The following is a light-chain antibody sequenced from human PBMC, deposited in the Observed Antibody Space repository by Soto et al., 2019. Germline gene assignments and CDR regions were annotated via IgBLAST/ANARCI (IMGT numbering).Light chain of an antibody. V-gene: IGKV1-5*03. J-gene: IGKJ2*01. CDR2: KAS. Sequence: DIQRTQSPSTLSSSVGDRVTITCRTSQSISTWLAWYQQKPGKAPKLLLYKASRLESGVPSRFSGSGSGTEFTLSISSLQPDDFATYHCQQYSTYPYTFGQGTKLEIK. CDR3: QQYSTYPYT. CDR1: QSISTW.